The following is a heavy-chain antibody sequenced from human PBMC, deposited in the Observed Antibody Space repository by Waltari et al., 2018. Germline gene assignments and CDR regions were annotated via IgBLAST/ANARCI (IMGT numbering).Heavy chain of an antibody. CDR2: IYYSGST. J-gene: IGHJ5*02. CDR1: GGSISSSSYY. CDR3: ARDYVVVVAATSNWFDP. V-gene: IGHV4-39*07. D-gene: IGHD2-15*01. Sequence: QLQLQESGPGLVKPSETLSLTCTVSGGSISSSSYYWGWIHQPPGKGLEWIGSIYYSGSTYYNPSLKSRVTISVDTSKNQFSLKLSSVTAADTAVYYCARDYVVVVAATSNWFDPWGQGTLVTVSS.